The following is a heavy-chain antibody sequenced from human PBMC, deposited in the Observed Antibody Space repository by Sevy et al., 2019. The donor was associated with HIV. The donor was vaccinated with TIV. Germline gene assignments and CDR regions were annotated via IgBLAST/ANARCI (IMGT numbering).Heavy chain of an antibody. CDR2: MYSDGST. J-gene: IGHJ4*02. CDR3: ARGISGYGYGLDY. Sequence: GGSLRLSCAASGFPVSSNYMSWVRQAPGKGLEWVSVMYSDGSTYHADSVKGRFTISRDNSKNTLYLQMNSLRVEDTAVYYCARGISGYGYGLDYWGQRTLVTVSS. V-gene: IGHV3-66*01. D-gene: IGHD5-18*01. CDR1: GFPVSSNY.